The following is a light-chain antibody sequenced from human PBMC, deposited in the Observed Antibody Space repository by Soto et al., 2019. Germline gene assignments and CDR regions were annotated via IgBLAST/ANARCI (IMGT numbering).Light chain of an antibody. V-gene: IGKV3D-15*01. CDR3: QQYNNGTRT. CDR2: RAS. J-gene: IGKJ1*01. CDR1: QSFXSY. Sequence: EIVLTQCPSTLSLSPGERATLSCRASQSFXSYFAWYQQKPGQAPRLLTDRASSMATGSPDRLSGSGSATEFTPTISRLQSEDFAVYYCQQYNNGTRTFGQGTKVDI.